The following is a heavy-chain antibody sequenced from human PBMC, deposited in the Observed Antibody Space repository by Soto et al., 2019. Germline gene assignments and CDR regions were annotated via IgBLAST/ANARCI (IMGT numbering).Heavy chain of an antibody. J-gene: IGHJ4*02. CDR3: AKASSTISPHY. CDR2: ISGSGSST. D-gene: IGHD6-6*01. CDR1: GFTFTDYA. Sequence: EVQLLESGGGLVQPGGSLRLSCAASGFTFTDYATTWVRQAPGKGLEWVSSISGSGSSTFYAGSVKGPFTISRDNSRNTVSLQMNSLRAEDTAVYYSAKASSTISPHYWGQGTLVTVSS. V-gene: IGHV3-23*01.